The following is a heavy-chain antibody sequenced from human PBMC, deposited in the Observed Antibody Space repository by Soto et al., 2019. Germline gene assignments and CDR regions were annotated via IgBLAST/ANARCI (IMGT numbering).Heavy chain of an antibody. Sequence: ASVKVSCTAPVYTFTIYGIRWVRQAPGQGLEWMGWISAYNGNTNYAQKLQGRVTMTTDTSTSTAYMELRSLRSDDTAVYYCARDGYYYDSSGYYAAFDIWGQGTMVTVSS. V-gene: IGHV1-18*01. CDR3: ARDGYYYDSSGYYAAFDI. CDR1: VYTFTIYG. J-gene: IGHJ3*02. CDR2: ISAYNGNT. D-gene: IGHD3-22*01.